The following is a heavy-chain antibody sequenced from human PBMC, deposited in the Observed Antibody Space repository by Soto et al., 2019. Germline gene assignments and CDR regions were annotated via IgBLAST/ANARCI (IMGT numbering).Heavy chain of an antibody. CDR2: VKSKVDGETI. V-gene: IGHV3-15*07. D-gene: IGHD3-16*01. J-gene: IGHJ4*02. CDR1: GFTFNGAW. Sequence: EVQLVESGGGLVEPGGSLRLSCAASGFTFNGAWMSWVRQGPGKGLEWVGRVKSKVDGETIDYAAPVKGRFTISRDDSRNMVYLQMNSLSTEDTAMYYCSADLPDWGAYAFDYWGQGALVTVSS. CDR3: SADLPDWGAYAFDY.